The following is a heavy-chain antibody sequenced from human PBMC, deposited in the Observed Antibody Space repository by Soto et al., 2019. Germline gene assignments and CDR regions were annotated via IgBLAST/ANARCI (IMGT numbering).Heavy chain of an antibody. J-gene: IGHJ4*02. CDR2: ISPDGSKT. CDR1: GFTFSSYW. V-gene: IGHV3-74*01. Sequence: EVQLVESGGGLVQPGGSVRLSCAGSGFTFSSYWMHWVRQTPGEGLVWVSRISPDGSKTSYADSVRGRFTISRDNAENTLYLQMNSLRAEDTAVYYCARVGQGQYYFDYWGQRTLVTVSS. CDR3: ARVGQGQYYFDY.